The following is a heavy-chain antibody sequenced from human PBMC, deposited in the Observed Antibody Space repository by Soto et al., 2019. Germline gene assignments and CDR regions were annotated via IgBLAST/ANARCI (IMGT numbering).Heavy chain of an antibody. J-gene: IGHJ4*02. V-gene: IGHV1-8*01. CDR3: ARSTNDYGDRH. Sequence: QVQLVQSGAELKKPGASVKVSCKASGYTFTSYDINWVRQATGKGLEWMGWMNPNSGNTGYAQKFQGRVTMTRNTSISTAYIELSSLRSEDTAVDYCARSTNDYGDRHWSQGTLVTVSS. CDR1: GYTFTSYD. CDR2: MNPNSGNT. D-gene: IGHD4-17*01.